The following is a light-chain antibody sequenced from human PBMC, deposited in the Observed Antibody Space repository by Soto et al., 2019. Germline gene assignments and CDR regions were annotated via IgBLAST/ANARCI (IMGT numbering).Light chain of an antibody. V-gene: IGLV4-69*01. Sequence: QLVLTQSTSASASLGAPVKLTCTLSSGHSSYAIAWHQQQPEKGPRYLMKLNSDGSHSKGDGIPDRFSGSSSGAERYLTISSLQSEDEADYYCQTWGTGIPNVLFGGGTKVTVL. CDR1: SGHSSYA. CDR2: LNSDGSH. CDR3: QTWGTGIPNVL. J-gene: IGLJ2*01.